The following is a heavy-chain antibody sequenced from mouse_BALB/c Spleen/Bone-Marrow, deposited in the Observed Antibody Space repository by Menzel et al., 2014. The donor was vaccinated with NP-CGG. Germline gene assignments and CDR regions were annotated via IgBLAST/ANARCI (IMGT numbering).Heavy chain of an antibody. CDR2: INPGSGGA. Sequence: VQLQQSGAELVRPGTSVKVSCKASGYAFTSYLIEWIKQRPGQGLEWIGVINPGSGGANYNEKFKGKATLTADKSSSAAYTWSSGVTSVVSSVYFCARGCTARTPSYWGQGTALSLSS. V-gene: IGHV1-54*01. CDR3: ARGCTARTPSY. D-gene: IGHD3-1*01. J-gene: IGHJ2*01. CDR1: GYAFTSYL.